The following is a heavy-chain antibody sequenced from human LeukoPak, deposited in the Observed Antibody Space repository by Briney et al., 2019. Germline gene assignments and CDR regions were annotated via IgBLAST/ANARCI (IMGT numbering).Heavy chain of an antibody. J-gene: IGHJ4*02. Sequence: GGSLRLSCAASGFTFSNYGMTWVRQAPGKGLEWVSGLTNSGSATYYADSVRGRFTISGDNSKNTLHLQMNSLRVEDTAIYYCAKTRGAGAIFPADYWGQGTLVTVSS. CDR1: GFTFSNYG. CDR3: AKTRGAGAIFPADY. V-gene: IGHV3-23*01. CDR2: LTNSGSAT. D-gene: IGHD3-10*01.